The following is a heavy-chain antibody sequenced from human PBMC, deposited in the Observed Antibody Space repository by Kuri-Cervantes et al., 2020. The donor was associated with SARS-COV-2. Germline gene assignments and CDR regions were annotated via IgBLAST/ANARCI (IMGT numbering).Heavy chain of an antibody. CDR2: ITGSGDST. D-gene: IGHD2-2*01. V-gene: IGHV3-23*01. CDR1: GFTFSNYA. J-gene: IGHJ5*02. Sequence: GESLKISCAASGFTFSNYAMSWVRQAPGKGLKWVSVITGSGDSTYYADSVKGRFTISRDNSKNTLYLQIKSLRAEDTAVYYCAKVPLASYCSSASCYTNWFDPWGQGTLVTVSS. CDR3: AKVPLASYCSSASCYTNWFDP.